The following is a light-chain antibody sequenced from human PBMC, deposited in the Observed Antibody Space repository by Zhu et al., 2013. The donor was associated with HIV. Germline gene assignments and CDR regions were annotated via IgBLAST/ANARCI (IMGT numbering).Light chain of an antibody. J-gene: IGLJ1*01. CDR2: EVS. V-gene: IGLV2-14*02. CDR3: CSYTTSDTLV. Sequence: QSALTQPASVSGSPGQSITISCTGTSSDVGSYNLVSWYQHHPGKAPKLMIYEVSNRPSGVSNRFSGSKSGNTASLTISGLQAEDEADYYCCSYTTSDTLVFGTGTKVTVL. CDR1: SSDVGSYNL.